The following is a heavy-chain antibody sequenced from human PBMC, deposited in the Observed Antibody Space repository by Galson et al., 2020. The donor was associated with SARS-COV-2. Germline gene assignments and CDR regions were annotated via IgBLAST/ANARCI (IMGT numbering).Heavy chain of an antibody. CDR3: SRGLSSSWPFSDF. CDR1: GFNFSSYN. Sequence: GESLKISCAASGFNFSSYNMNWVRQAPGKGLEWVSFITSSSTTYYADSVKGRFTISRDNAKNSLCLQMSVLRDDDTALYYCSRGLSSSWPFSDFWGQGALVTVSS. CDR2: ITSSSTT. J-gene: IGHJ4*02. D-gene: IGHD6-13*01. V-gene: IGHV3-48*02.